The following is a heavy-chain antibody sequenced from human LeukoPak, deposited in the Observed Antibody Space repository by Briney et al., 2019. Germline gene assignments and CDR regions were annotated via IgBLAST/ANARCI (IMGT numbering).Heavy chain of an antibody. V-gene: IGHV3-11*01. J-gene: IGHJ4*02. CDR2: MSSSGSII. D-gene: IGHD5-18*01. Sequence: PGGSLRLSCAASGFTFSDYYMSWIRQAPGKGLEWLSYMSSSGSIIWYADSVKGRFTISRDNAKNLLYLQMNSLRAEDTAVYYCANGYSYVRTYWGQGTLVTVSS. CDR3: ANGYSYVRTY. CDR1: GFTFSDYY.